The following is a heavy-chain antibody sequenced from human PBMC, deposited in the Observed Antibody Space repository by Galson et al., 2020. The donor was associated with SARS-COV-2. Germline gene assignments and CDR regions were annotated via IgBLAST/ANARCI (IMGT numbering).Heavy chain of an antibody. D-gene: IGHD6-19*01. Sequence: LSPTRAASGFTFANHAMHWVRPAPGTGLEWVAQIFYDGSNKYYLDAVKGRFTTSRDNSENTVSLQMDNLGAEDTAVYFCARDGQLISGWAFDYWGQGTLVTVSS. CDR1: GFTFANHA. CDR3: ARDGQLISGWAFDY. CDR2: IFYDGSNK. V-gene: IGHV3-33*01. J-gene: IGHJ4*02.